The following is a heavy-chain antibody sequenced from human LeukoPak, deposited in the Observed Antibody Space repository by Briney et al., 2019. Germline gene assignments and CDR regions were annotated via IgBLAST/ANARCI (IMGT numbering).Heavy chain of an antibody. CDR2: MSLSTSGK. D-gene: IGHD3-16*01. J-gene: IGHJ3*02. CDR3: AKALTRWAFDM. CDR1: GFTFSSYW. V-gene: IGHV3-23*01. Sequence: GGSLGLSRAASGFTFSSYWMSWVRQAPGKGLEWVSSMSLSTSGKTYADSVKGRFTVSTDKAKNTLYLQMDSLRAEDTAMYYCAKALTRWAFDMWGQGTMVTVSS.